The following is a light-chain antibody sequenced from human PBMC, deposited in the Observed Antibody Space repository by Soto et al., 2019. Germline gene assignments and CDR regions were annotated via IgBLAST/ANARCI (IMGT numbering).Light chain of an antibody. CDR2: EGT. CDR3: SSYAGDNIFL. Sequence: QCVLTQPPSASGSPGQSGTISCTGTKNDIGVYDFVSWYQHRPGKAPRLIIYEGTKRPSGVSYRFSGSKSGNTASLTISGLQAEDEANYYCSSYAGDNIFLFGTGTKVTVL. J-gene: IGLJ1*01. V-gene: IGLV2-23*01. CDR1: KNDIGVYDF.